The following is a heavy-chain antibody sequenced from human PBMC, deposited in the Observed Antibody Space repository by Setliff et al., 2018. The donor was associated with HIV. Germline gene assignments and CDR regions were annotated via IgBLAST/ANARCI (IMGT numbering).Heavy chain of an antibody. J-gene: IGHJ5*02. CDR3: ARVITMVWTTFDP. CDR1: GGSISSHY. CDR2: IYYSGST. Sequence: PSETLSLTCTVSGGSISSHYWNWIRQPPKKGLEWIGSIYYSGSTNYNPSLKSRVTLTVDMSKNQFSLRLTSVTAADTAVYYCARVITMVWTTFDPWGQGTLVTVSS. D-gene: IGHD3-10*01. V-gene: IGHV4-59*11.